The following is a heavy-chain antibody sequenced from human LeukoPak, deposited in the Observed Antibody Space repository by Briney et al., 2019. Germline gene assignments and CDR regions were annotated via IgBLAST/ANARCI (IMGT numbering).Heavy chain of an antibody. D-gene: IGHD2-2*01. CDR3: VRETPGLAFDI. J-gene: IGHJ3*02. V-gene: IGHV4-39*02. CDR2: IYYSGST. CDR1: GGSISSSSYY. Sequence: PSETLSLTCTVSGGSISSSSYYWGWIRQPPGKGLEWIGSIYYSGSTYYNPSLESRVTISKDTSKNHFSLRLNSVTAADTAVYYCVRETPGLAFDIWGQGIMVTVSS.